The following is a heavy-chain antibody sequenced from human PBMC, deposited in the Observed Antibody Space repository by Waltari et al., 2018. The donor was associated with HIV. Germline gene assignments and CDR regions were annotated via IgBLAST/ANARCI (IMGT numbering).Heavy chain of an antibody. Sequence: LQESGPGPVTPPDNLSLPCTLPVGPINSYSWTWIRPTPGQGLEWIGCVSATGMRNYNPSLRGRVNMSIDTSNNQLSLNLTSLTAADAALYYCARAILWRFGEGFDAFNVWGQGTRVSVSS. D-gene: IGHD2-21*01. V-gene: IGHV4-4*07. J-gene: IGHJ3*01. CDR2: VSATGMR. CDR1: VGPINSYS. CDR3: ARAILWRFGEGFDAFNV.